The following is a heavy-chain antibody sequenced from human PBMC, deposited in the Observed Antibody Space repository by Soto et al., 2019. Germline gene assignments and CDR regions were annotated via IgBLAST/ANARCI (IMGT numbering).Heavy chain of an antibody. V-gene: IGHV3-23*01. D-gene: IGHD3-22*01. CDR1: GFTFSSYA. CDR3: AKDTRITMIVVVITHRGFFDY. Sequence: PGGSLRLSCAASGFTFSSYAMSWVRQAPGKGLEWVSAISGSGGSTYYADSVKGRFTISRDNSKNTLYLQMNSLRAEDTAVYYCAKDTRITMIVVVITHRGFFDYWGQGTLVTVSS. J-gene: IGHJ4*02. CDR2: ISGSGGST.